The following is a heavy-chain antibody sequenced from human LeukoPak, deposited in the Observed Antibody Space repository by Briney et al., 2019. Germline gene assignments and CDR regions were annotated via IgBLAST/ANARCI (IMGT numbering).Heavy chain of an antibody. Sequence: SVKVSCKASGGTFSSYAISWVRQAPGQGLEWMGRIIPILGIANYAQKFQGRVTMTRDTSTSTVYMELSSLRSEDTAVYYCARGQGIAVAHLDWGQGTLVTVSS. CDR1: GGTFSSYA. CDR2: IIPILGIA. V-gene: IGHV1-69*04. CDR3: ARGQGIAVAHLD. D-gene: IGHD6-19*01. J-gene: IGHJ4*02.